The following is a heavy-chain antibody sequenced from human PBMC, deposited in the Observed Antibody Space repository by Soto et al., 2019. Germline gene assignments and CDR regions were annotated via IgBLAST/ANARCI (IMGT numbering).Heavy chain of an antibody. J-gene: IGHJ6*02. D-gene: IGHD1-26*01. Sequence: ASETLSLTCTVSGGSISSGGYYWSWIRQHPGKGLEWIGYIYYSGSTYYNPSLKSRVTISVATSKNQLSLKLSSVTTADRAVYYWAREEYYKGYYYYGMDVWGQGTTVTVSS. CDR2: IYYSGST. V-gene: IGHV4-31*03. CDR1: GGSISSGGYY. CDR3: AREEYYKGYYYYGMDV.